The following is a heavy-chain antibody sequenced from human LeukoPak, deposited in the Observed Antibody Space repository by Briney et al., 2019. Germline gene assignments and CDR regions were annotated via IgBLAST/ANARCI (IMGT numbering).Heavy chain of an antibody. J-gene: IGHJ4*02. Sequence: SETLSLTCAVYGGSFSGYYWSWIRQPPGKGLEWIGEINHSGSTNYNPSLKSRVTISVDTSKNQFSLKLSSVTAADTAVYYCARHGDRDGYKETTYYFDYWGQGTLVIVSS. CDR3: ARHGDRDGYKETTYYFDY. CDR2: INHSGST. V-gene: IGHV4-34*01. CDR1: GGSFSGYY. D-gene: IGHD5-24*01.